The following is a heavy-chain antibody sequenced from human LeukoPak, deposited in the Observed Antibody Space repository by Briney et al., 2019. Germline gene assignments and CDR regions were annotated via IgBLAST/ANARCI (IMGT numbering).Heavy chain of an antibody. D-gene: IGHD6-13*01. J-gene: IGHJ4*02. Sequence: SETLSLTCTVSGGSISNYYWSWIRQPLGKGLEWIGDIYYSGSTNYNPSLKSRVTISLDTSKNQFSLKLNSVTAADTAVYYCAKEISNWYNYFDYWGQGTLVTVSS. V-gene: IGHV4-59*01. CDR1: GGSISNYY. CDR2: IYYSGST. CDR3: AKEISNWYNYFDY.